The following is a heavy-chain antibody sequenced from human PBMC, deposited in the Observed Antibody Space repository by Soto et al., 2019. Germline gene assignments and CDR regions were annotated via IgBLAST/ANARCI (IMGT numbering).Heavy chain of an antibody. CDR3: AKGPACDNRY. Sequence: ETLSLTCAVYGGSFSGYYWSRIRQAPGKGLEWVSAISGSGGSTYYADSVKGRFTISRDNSKNTLYLQMNSLRAEDTAVYYWAKGPACDNRYWGQGPLATVSS. CDR2: ISGSGGST. J-gene: IGHJ4*02. V-gene: IGHV3-23*01. CDR1: GGSFSGYY. D-gene: IGHD1-20*01.